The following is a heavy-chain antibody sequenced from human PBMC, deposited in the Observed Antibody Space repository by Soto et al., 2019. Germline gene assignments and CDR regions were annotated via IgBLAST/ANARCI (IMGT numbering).Heavy chain of an antibody. CDR1: GGSISPDY. V-gene: IGHV4-59*01. CDR2: TYYIGNT. D-gene: IGHD5-18*01. Sequence: SETRSLTCTGSGGSISPDYWSWFRQSLGKGLQWIGYTYYIGNTNYNPSLESRVTISLDRSKNQFSLKMTSVTAADTAVYYFAKCCGYRNLYGSWGQGFLVTVSS. J-gene: IGHJ5*01. CDR3: AKCCGYRNLYGS.